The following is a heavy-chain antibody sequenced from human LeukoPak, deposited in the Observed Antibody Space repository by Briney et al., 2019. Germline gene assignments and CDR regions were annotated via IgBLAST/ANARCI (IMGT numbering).Heavy chain of an antibody. CDR1: GFTFSSYS. J-gene: IGHJ5*02. Sequence: GSLRLSCAASGFTFSSYSMNWIRQPPGKGLEWIGEINHSGSTNYNPSLKSRATISVDTSKNQFSLKLSSVTAADTAVYYCARKTTVVRAWGQGTLVTVSS. CDR3: ARKTTVVRA. V-gene: IGHV4-34*01. D-gene: IGHD4-23*01. CDR2: INHSGST.